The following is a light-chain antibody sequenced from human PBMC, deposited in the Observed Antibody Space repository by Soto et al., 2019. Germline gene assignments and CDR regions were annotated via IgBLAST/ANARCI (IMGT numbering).Light chain of an antibody. J-gene: IGLJ2*01. CDR1: SSDIGDYNY. Sequence: QSALTQPASMSGSPGQSITISCTGTSSDIGDYNYVSWYQQHPGKAPKLMIYDVSNRPSGVSNRFSGSKSGNTASLTVSGLQAEDEADYYCSSYSSGSTLVVFGGGTKLTVL. V-gene: IGLV2-14*01. CDR3: SSYSSGSTLVV. CDR2: DVS.